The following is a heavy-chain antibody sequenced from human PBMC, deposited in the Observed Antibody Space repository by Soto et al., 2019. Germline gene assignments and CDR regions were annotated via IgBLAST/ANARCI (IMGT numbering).Heavy chain of an antibody. V-gene: IGHV3-30*18. Sequence: QLQLVESGGGVVQPGRSLRLSCAASGFTFSTYDMHWVRQAPGKGLEWVALISYHGSNKHYADSVKGRFTISRDNPKNTLYLQMNSLRVEDTAVYYCAKVRGVQYYYYGMDVWGQGTTVTVSS. CDR1: GFTFSTYD. CDR3: AKVRGVQYYYYGMDV. CDR2: ISYHGSNK. D-gene: IGHD3-10*01. J-gene: IGHJ6*02.